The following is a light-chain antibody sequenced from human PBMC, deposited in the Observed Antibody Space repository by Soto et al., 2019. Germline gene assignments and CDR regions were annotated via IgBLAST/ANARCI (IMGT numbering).Light chain of an antibody. CDR2: YDD. V-gene: IGLV1-36*01. CDR3: AAWDDRLDGVV. J-gene: IGLJ2*01. Sequence: QSVLTQPPSVSEAPRQRVTISCSGSSSNVGNNAVSWYQQFPGKASKLLIYYDDVLPSGVSDRFSGSKSGTSASLAISGLQSEDEADYYCAAWDDRLDGVVFGGGTKLTVL. CDR1: SSNVGNNA.